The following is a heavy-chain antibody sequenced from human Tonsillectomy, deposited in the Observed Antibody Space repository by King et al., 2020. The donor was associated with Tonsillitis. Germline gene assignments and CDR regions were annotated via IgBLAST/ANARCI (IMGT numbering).Heavy chain of an antibody. CDR3: ARVLGVYWYFGL. CDR1: GGSISSYY. V-gene: IGHV4-59*01. Sequence: VQLQESGPGLVKPSETLSLTCTVSGGSISSYYWSWIRQPPGKGREWIGFIHNSGSSNYNPSLRSRVTISVDTSKNEFSLKLSSVTAADPAVYYCARVLGVYWYFGLWGRGTLVTVSS. J-gene: IGHJ2*01. D-gene: IGHD2/OR15-2a*01. CDR2: IHNSGSS.